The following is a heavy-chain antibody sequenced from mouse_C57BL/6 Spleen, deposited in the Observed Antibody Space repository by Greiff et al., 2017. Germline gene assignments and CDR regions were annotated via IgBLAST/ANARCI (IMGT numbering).Heavy chain of an antibody. CDR1: GFTFRDYG. J-gene: IGHJ2*01. V-gene: IGHV5-17*01. CDR3: ARNYGNYVGYCDY. D-gene: IGHD2-1*01. Sequence: EVQLVESGGGLVKPGGSLKLSCAASGFTFRDYGMHWVRQAPEKGLEWVAYLSSGSSTIYYADTVKGRFTISRDNAKNTLFLQLTSLRSEDTAMYYCARNYGNYVGYCDYGGEGTTLTVSS. CDR2: LSSGSSTI.